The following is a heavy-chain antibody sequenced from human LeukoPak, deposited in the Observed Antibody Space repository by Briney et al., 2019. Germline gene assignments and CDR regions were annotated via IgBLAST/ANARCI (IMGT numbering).Heavy chain of an antibody. D-gene: IGHD1-26*01. J-gene: IGHJ4*02. V-gene: IGHV4-39*01. CDR2: IYYSGST. Sequence: SETLSLTCTVSGGSISSSSYYWGWIRQPPGKGLEWIGSIYYSGSTYYKPSLKSRVTISVDTSKNQFSLKLSSVTAADTAVYYCASPRGWELLPFDYWGQGTLVTVSS. CDR3: ASPRGWELLPFDY. CDR1: GGSISSSSYY.